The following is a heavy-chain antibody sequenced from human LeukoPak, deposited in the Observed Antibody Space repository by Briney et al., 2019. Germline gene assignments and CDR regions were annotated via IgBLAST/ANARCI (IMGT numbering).Heavy chain of an antibody. CDR1: GFTFSSYG. J-gene: IGHJ5*01. V-gene: IGHV3-30*02. CDR2: IRYDGSNK. Sequence: GGSLRLSCAASGFTFSSYGMHWVRQAPGKGLEWVAFIRYDGSNKYYADSVKGRFTISRDNSKNTLYLQMNSLRAEDTAVYYCAKDLRVPAAFNWFDSWGQGTLVTVSS. D-gene: IGHD2-2*01. CDR3: AKDLRVPAAFNWFDS.